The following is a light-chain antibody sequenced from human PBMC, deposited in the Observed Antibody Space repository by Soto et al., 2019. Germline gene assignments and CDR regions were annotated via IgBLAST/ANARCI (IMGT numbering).Light chain of an antibody. J-gene: IGKJ4*01. CDR2: DAS. CDR3: QKYDNLPLA. CDR1: QYIYNY. Sequence: DIHITNYTSSLSAYVGDRVTITCRASQYIYNYLSWYQQKPGKASKLLIYDASNLETGVPSRFSGSGSGTDFTFTISSLQPEDIATYYCQKYDNLPLAFGGGTKVDIK. V-gene: IGKV1-33*01.